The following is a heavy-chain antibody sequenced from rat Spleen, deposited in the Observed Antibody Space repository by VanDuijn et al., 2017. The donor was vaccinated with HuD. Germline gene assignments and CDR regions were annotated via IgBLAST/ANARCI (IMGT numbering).Heavy chain of an antibody. CDR2: ISYEGSST. J-gene: IGHJ4*01. CDR3: AKEDYPGITGVMDA. D-gene: IGHD1-4*01. CDR1: GFTFSDYA. V-gene: IGHV5-22*01. Sequence: EVQLVESGGGLVQPGRSLKLSCAASGFTFSDYAMAWVRQTPKKGLEWVASISYEGSSTYYGDSVKGRFTISRDNAKDTLYLQMDRLRSEDTATCYCAKEDYPGITGVMDAWGQGASVTVSS.